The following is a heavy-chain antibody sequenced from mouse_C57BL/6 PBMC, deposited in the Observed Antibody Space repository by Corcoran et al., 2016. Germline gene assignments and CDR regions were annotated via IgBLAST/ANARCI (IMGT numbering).Heavy chain of an antibody. CDR1: GYSLTSGYY. V-gene: IGHV3-6*01. Sequence: DVQLQESGPGLVKPSQSLSLTCSVTGYSLTSGYYWNWIRQFPGNKLEWMGYISYDGSNNYNPSLKNRISITRHTSKNQIFLKLNAVTTEDTATYYCARDYYGSSYFDVWGTGTTVTVSS. CDR2: ISYDGSN. D-gene: IGHD1-1*01. CDR3: ARDYYGSSYFDV. J-gene: IGHJ1*03.